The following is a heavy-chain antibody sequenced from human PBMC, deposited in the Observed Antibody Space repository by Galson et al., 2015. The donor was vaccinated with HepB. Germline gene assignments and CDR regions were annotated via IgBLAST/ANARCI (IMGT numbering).Heavy chain of an antibody. CDR3: AKLRLVVVGHPENYYFDC. CDR2: ISGSGGST. CDR1: GFTFSSYA. V-gene: IGHV3-23*01. J-gene: IGHJ4*02. D-gene: IGHD1-26*01. Sequence: SLRLSCAASGFTFSSYAMSWVRQAPGKGLEWVSAISGSGGSTYYADSVKGRFTISRDNSKNTLYLQMNSLRAENTAVYYCAKLRLVVVGHPENYYFDCWGQGTLVTVSP.